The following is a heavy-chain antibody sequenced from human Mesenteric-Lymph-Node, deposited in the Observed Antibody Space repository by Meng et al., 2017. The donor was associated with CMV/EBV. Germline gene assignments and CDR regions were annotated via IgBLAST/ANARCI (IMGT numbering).Heavy chain of an antibody. CDR3: ARGNYMVRGFSSTTFDY. J-gene: IGHJ4*02. Sequence: WGARVVQPSATLVLTCSGVGGSFSCSCWGWIRQPPGKGLEWIGEINHSGSTNYNPSLKSRVTISVDTSKNQFSLKLSSVTAADTAVYYCARGNYMVRGFSSTTFDYWGQGTLVTVSS. V-gene: IGHV4-34*01. CDR2: INHSGST. CDR1: GGSFSCSC. D-gene: IGHD3-10*01.